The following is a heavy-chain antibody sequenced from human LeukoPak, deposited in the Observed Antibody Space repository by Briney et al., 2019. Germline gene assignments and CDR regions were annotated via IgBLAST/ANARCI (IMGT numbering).Heavy chain of an antibody. CDR2: IYYSGRT. D-gene: IGHD3-22*01. CDR1: GGSISSSSYY. J-gene: IGHJ4*02. CDR3: ARFDYYDTTSAFDY. Sequence: SETLSLTCTVSGGSISSSSYYWGWIRQPPGKGLEWIGSIYYSGRTYYNASLKSRVTISVDTSKNQFSLKLSSVTAADTAVYYCARFDYYDTTSAFDYWGQGTLVTVSS. V-gene: IGHV4-39*01.